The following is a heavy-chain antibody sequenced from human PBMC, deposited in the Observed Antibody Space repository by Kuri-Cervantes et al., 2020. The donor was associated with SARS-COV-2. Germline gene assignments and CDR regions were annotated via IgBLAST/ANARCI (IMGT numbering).Heavy chain of an antibody. J-gene: IGHJ2*01. D-gene: IGHD3-16*01. Sequence: GESLKISCAASGFTFTKHWMGWVRQAPGKGLEWVANIKSGGIASVYVDSLRGRFTISRDNARNSLYLQMNSLRAEDTAVYYCARVTGDPSTYWYFDLWGRGSLVTVSS. CDR1: GFTFTKHW. CDR3: ARVTGDPSTYWYFDL. V-gene: IGHV3-7*01. CDR2: IKSGGIAS.